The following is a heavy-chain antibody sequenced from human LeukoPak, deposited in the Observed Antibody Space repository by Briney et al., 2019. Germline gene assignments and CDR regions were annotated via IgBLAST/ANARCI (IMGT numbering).Heavy chain of an antibody. D-gene: IGHD3-22*01. CDR1: GXTFSSYA. Sequence: PGRSLRLSCAASGXTFSSYAMHWVRQAPGKGLEWVAVISYDGSNKYYADSVKGRFTISRDNSKNTLYLQMNSLRAEDTAVYYCARDHSNYYDSSGLPDYWGQGTLVTVSS. CDR2: ISYDGSNK. CDR3: ARDHSNYYDSSGLPDY. J-gene: IGHJ4*02. V-gene: IGHV3-30-3*01.